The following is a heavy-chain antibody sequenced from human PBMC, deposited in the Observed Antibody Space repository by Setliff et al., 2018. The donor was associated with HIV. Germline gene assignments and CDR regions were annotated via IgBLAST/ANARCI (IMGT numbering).Heavy chain of an antibody. D-gene: IGHD3-22*01. CDR3: ARDYYDSSGYIFFPGLPDY. V-gene: IGHV1-2*02. CDR1: GYTFTGYY. Sequence: ASVKVSCKASGYTFTGYYMHWVRQAPGQGLEWMGWINPAGNPTSYAQKFQGRLTMTRDTSISTAYMELSRLRSDDTAVYYCARDYYDSSGYIFFPGLPDYWGQGTLVTVSS. J-gene: IGHJ4*02. CDR2: INPAGNPT.